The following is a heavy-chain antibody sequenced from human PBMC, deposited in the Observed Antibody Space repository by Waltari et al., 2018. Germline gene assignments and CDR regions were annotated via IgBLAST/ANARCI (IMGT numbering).Heavy chain of an antibody. J-gene: IGHJ5*02. CDR3: ARDRGQYCSSTSCYQGWFDP. CDR2: IIPIFGKA. Sequence: QVQLVQSGAEVKKPGSSVKVSCKASGGTFSSYAISWVRQAPGQGLEWMGRIIPIFGKANYAQKFQGRVTITADKSTSTAYMELSSLRSEDTAVYYCARDRGQYCSSTSCYQGWFDPWGQGTLVTVSS. V-gene: IGHV1-69*04. CDR1: GGTFSSYA. D-gene: IGHD2-2*01.